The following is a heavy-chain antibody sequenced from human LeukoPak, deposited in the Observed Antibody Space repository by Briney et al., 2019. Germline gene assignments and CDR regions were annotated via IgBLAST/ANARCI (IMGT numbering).Heavy chain of an antibody. D-gene: IGHD3-9*01. CDR2: VYYSGST. J-gene: IGHJ4*02. CDR1: GGSISSYY. Sequence: ASETLSLTCTVSGGSISSYYWSWIRQPPGRDLEWIGYVYYSGSTKYNPSLESRVTMSADTTKNQFSLKLSTVTAADTAVYYCARHADILTGYPFDYWGQGTLVTVSS. V-gene: IGHV4-59*08. CDR3: ARHADILTGYPFDY.